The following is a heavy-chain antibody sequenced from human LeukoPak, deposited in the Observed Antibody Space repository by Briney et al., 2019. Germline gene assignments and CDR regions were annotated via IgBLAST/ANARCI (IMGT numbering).Heavy chain of an antibody. CDR2: ISAYNGNT. Sequence: ASVKVSCKASGGTFSSYAISWVRQAPGQGLEWMGWISAYNGNTNYAQKLQGRVTMTTDTSTSTAYMELRSLRSDDTAVYYCAREGVATVAFDIWGQGTMVTVSS. D-gene: IGHD5-12*01. CDR3: AREGVATVAFDI. CDR1: GGTFSSYA. J-gene: IGHJ3*02. V-gene: IGHV1-18*01.